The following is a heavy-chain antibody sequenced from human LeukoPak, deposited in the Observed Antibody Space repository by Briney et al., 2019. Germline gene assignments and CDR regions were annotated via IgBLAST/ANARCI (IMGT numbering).Heavy chain of an antibody. Sequence: PGGSLRLSCAASGFTFSSYAMSWVRQAPGKGLEWVSAISGSGGSTYYADSVKGRFTISRDNSKNTLYLQMNSLRAEDTALYYCARDGDYYDSSGYYNDWGQGTLVTVSS. CDR3: ARDGDYYDSSGYYND. J-gene: IGHJ4*02. CDR1: GFTFSSYA. V-gene: IGHV3-23*01. CDR2: ISGSGGST. D-gene: IGHD3-22*01.